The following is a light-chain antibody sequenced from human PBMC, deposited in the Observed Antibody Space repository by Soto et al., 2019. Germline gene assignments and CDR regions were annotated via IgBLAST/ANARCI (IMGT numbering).Light chain of an antibody. CDR1: QSVSSY. V-gene: IGKV3-11*01. J-gene: IGKJ4*01. Sequence: EIVLTQFPATLSLSPGERATLSCRASQSVSSYLAWYQQKPGQAPRLLIYDASTRATGIPARFSGSGSGTDFTLTISSLEPADFALYYCQQRNSWPLTFGGGTKVEIK. CDR2: DAS. CDR3: QQRNSWPLT.